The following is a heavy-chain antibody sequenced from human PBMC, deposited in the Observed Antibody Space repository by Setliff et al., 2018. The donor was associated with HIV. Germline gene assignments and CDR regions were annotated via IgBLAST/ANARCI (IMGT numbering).Heavy chain of an antibody. CDR3: AKELAASGLGYFDS. D-gene: IGHD3-22*01. J-gene: IGHJ4*02. CDR1: GFTFSTYA. Sequence: GGSLRLSCVASGFTFSTYAINWVRLPPGEGLEWVSAILSTGERTFYADSVKGRFTISRDNSKNTVYLQMNSLRAEDTAEYYCAKELAASGLGYFDSWGRGILVTVSS. V-gene: IGHV3-23*01. CDR2: ILSTGERT.